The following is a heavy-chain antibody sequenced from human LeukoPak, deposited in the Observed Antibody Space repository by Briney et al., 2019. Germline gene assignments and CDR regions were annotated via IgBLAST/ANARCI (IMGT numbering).Heavy chain of an antibody. CDR3: ARTVGVVPAALRYFDY. CDR1: GGSISSGGYY. J-gene: IGHJ4*02. CDR2: IYYSGST. Sequence: SQTLSLTCTVSGGSISSGGYYWRWIRQHPGKGLEWIGYIYYSGSTYYNPSLKSRVTISVDTSKNQFSLKLSSVTAADTAVYYCARTVGVVPAALRYFDYWGQGTLVTVSS. V-gene: IGHV4-31*03. D-gene: IGHD2-2*01.